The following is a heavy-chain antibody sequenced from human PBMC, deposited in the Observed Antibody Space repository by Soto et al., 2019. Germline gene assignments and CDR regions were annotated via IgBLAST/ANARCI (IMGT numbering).Heavy chain of an antibody. V-gene: IGHV1-46*03. CDR3: ARDVRWDYYYYYYMDV. Sequence: GASVKVSCKASGGTFSSYAISWVRQAPGQGLEWMGIINPSGGSTSYAQKFQGRVTMTRDTSTSTVYMELSSLRSEDTAVYYCARDVRWDYYYYYYMDVWGKGTTVTVSS. J-gene: IGHJ6*03. CDR2: INPSGGST. D-gene: IGHD1-26*01. CDR1: GGTFSSYA.